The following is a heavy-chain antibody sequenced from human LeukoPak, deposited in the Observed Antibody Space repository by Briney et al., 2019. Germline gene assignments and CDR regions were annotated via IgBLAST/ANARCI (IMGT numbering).Heavy chain of an antibody. CDR1: GGSISSYY. CDR3: ARSKDETYYDFWSGYPRYFGL. CDR2: IYTSGST. V-gene: IGHV4-4*07. Sequence: SETLSLTCTVSGGSISSYYWSWIRQPAGKGLEWIGRIYTSGSTNYNPSLKSRVTMSVDTSKNQFSLKLSSVTAADTAVYYCARSKDETYYDFWSGYPRYFGLWGRGTLVTVSS. D-gene: IGHD3-3*01. J-gene: IGHJ2*01.